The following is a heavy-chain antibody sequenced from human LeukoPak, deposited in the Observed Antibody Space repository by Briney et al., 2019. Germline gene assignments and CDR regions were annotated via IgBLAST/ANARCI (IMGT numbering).Heavy chain of an antibody. CDR1: GGSVSGYY. Sequence: ETLSLTCAVSGGSVSGYYWSWMRQPPGKGLEWIGYVYYSGSTNYNPALKSRVTISLDTSENQFSLKLSSVTAADTAVYYCAREANSPTARYWYFDLWGRGTQVTVSS. CDR3: AREANSPTARYWYFDL. D-gene: IGHD2-21*01. J-gene: IGHJ2*01. V-gene: IGHV4-59*02. CDR2: VYYSGST.